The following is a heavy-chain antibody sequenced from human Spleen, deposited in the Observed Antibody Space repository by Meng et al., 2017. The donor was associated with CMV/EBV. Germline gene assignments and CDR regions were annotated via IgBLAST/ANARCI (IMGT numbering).Heavy chain of an antibody. D-gene: IGHD3-22*01. CDR1: TTICSE. V-gene: IGHV3-66*02. CDR2: IYSGGST. J-gene: IGHJ5*02. CDR3: ARKPPYYYDTSGSFGFDP. Sequence: TTICSERSWGRQTPEKGMEWVSIIYSGGSTYYADSVKDRFTISRDNSKNTLYLQMNSLRAEDTAVYFCARKPPYYYDTSGSFGFDPWGQGTLVTVSS.